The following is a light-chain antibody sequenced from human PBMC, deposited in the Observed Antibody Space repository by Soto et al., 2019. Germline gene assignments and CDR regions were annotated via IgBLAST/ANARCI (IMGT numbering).Light chain of an antibody. J-gene: IGKJ3*01. CDR2: GAS. CDR3: QQYNDWPYT. Sequence: EIVVTQSPATLSVSPGERATLSCRASQTVASNFLAWYQKIPGQAPRLLQYGASTRATGIPDRCSGSGSGTDFTLTINSLEPEDFAVYYCQQYNDWPYTFAPGTKVEIK. V-gene: IGKV3D-15*01. CDR1: QTVASN.